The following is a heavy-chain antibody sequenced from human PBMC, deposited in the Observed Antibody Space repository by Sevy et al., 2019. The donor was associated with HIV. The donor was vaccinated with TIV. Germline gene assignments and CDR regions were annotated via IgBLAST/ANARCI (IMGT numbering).Heavy chain of an antibody. D-gene: IGHD5-18*01. J-gene: IGHJ4*02. Sequence: GGSLRLSCAASGFTFSSYSMNWVRQAPGKGLEWISYSSSSSSIYYADSVKGRFTISRDNAKNSLYLQMNSLRDEETAVYYCARDTASGGYSYGQEYFDYWGQGTLVTVSS. CDR3: ARDTASGGYSYGQEYFDY. CDR2: SSSSSSI. V-gene: IGHV3-48*02. CDR1: GFTFSSYS.